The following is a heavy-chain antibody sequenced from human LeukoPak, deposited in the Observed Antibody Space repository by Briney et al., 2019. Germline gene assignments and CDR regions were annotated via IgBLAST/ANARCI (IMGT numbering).Heavy chain of an antibody. CDR2: IYYSGST. J-gene: IGHJ5*02. V-gene: IGHV4-31*03. D-gene: IGHD3-22*01. CDR3: ARATCYYDSSGYWVVAPYRNWFDP. Sequence: SQTLSLTCTVSGGSISSGGYYWSWIRQHPGKGLEWIGYIYYSGSTYYNPSLKSRVTISVDTSKNQFSLKLSSVTAADTAVYYCARATCYYDSSGYWVVAPYRNWFDPWGQGTLVTVSS. CDR1: GGSISSGGYY.